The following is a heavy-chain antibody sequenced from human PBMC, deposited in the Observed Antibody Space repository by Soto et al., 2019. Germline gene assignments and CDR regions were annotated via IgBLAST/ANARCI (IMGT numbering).Heavy chain of an antibody. CDR1: GGSISSYY. V-gene: IGHV4-59*01. CDR2: IYYSGST. CDR3: ARPSPPYSGSYGGVDY. Sequence: PSETLCLTCTVSGGSISSYYWSWIRQPPGKGLEWIGYIYYSGSTNYNPSLKSRVTMTRDTSTSTVYMELSSLRSEDTAVYYCARPSPPYSGSYGGVDYWGQGTLVTVSS. D-gene: IGHD1-26*01. J-gene: IGHJ4*02.